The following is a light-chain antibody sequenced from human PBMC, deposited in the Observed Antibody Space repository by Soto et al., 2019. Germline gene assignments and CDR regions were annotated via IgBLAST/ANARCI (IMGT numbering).Light chain of an antibody. V-gene: IGKV3-15*01. CDR1: QSVNSD. Sequence: ETVMTQSPATLSVSPGERATLSCRASQSVNSDLAWYQQKPGQAPRLLIYGASTRATGIPARFSGSGSGTEFTLTISSLQSEDFAVYYCHQYDNWPETFGQGTKAEIK. CDR2: GAS. CDR3: HQYDNWPET. J-gene: IGKJ1*01.